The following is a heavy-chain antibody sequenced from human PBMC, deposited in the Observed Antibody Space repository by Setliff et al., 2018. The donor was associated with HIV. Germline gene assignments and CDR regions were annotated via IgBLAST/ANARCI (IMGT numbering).Heavy chain of an antibody. V-gene: IGHV1-3*01. D-gene: IGHD4-17*01. J-gene: IGHJ4*02. CDR1: GYTFTSYA. CDR3: ARSPGDYLFDY. CDR2: INAGYGNT. Sequence: SSVKVSCKASGYTFTSYAIHWVRQAPGQSLEWMGWINAGYGNTKYSQKFQGRVTITRDASASTAYMELSSLRSEDTAVYYCARSPGDYLFDYWGQGTLVTVSS.